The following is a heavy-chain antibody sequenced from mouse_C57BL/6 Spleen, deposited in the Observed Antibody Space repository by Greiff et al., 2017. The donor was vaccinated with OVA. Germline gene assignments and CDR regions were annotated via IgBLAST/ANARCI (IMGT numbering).Heavy chain of an antibody. CDR2: IRNKANGYTT. CDR1: GFTFTDYY. CDR3: ARSNWDGGFDY. J-gene: IGHJ2*01. V-gene: IGHV7-3*01. Sequence: EVQGVESGGGLVQPGGSLSLSCAASGFTFTDYYMSWVRQPPGKALEWLGFIRNKANGYTTEYSASVKGRFTISRDNSQSILYLQMNALRAEDSATYYCARSNWDGGFDYWGQGTTLTVSS. D-gene: IGHD4-1*02.